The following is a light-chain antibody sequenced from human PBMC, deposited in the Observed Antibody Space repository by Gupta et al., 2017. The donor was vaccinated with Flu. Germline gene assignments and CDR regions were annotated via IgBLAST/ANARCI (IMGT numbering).Light chain of an antibody. Sequence: PGERATLSCRASQSVSRYLAWYQQKPGQAPRLLIYDASNRATGIPARFSGGGSGTDFTLTISSLEPEDFAVYYCQQRSNRPPYTFGQGTKLQVK. V-gene: IGKV3-11*01. J-gene: IGKJ2*01. CDR3: QQRSNRPPYT. CDR2: DAS. CDR1: QSVSRY.